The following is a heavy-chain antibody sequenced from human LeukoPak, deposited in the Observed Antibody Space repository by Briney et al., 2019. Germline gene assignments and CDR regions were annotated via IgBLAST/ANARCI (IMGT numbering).Heavy chain of an antibody. D-gene: IGHD6-19*01. V-gene: IGHV1-69*06. Sequence: ASVKVSCKASGGTFSSYAISWVRQAPGQGLEWMGGIIPIFGTANYAQKFQGRVTITADKSTSTAYMELSSLRPEDTAVYYCARRAVAYYYYYYMDVWGKGTTVTISS. CDR3: ARRAVAYYYYYYMDV. CDR2: IIPIFGTA. J-gene: IGHJ6*03. CDR1: GGTFSSYA.